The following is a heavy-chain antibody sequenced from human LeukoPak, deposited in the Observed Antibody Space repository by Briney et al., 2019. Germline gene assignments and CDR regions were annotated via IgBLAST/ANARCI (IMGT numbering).Heavy chain of an antibody. V-gene: IGHV3-30*18. CDR2: ISNDGSNK. D-gene: IGHD3-10*01. Sequence: GRSLRLSCAASGFTVSTYGMHWVRQAPGKGLEWVAVISNDGSNKYYADSVKGRFTISRDNSKNTLYLRMNSLRAEDSAVYYCAKGEYTYGPGSFDYWGQGTLVTVSS. CDR3: AKGEYTYGPGSFDY. CDR1: GFTVSTYG. J-gene: IGHJ4*02.